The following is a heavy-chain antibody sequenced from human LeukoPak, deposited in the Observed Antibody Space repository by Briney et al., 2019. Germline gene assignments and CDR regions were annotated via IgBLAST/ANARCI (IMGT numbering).Heavy chain of an antibody. D-gene: IGHD4-11*01. CDR1: GFTFSNYW. Sequence: GGSLRLSCAASGFTFSNYWLTWVRQAPGKGLEWVANIKQDGSEKHYVDSVKGRFTISRDNAKNSLYLQMNSLRAEDTAVYYCASLNSPMTTDDAFDIWGQGTMVTVSS. J-gene: IGHJ3*02. CDR3: ASLNSPMTTDDAFDI. V-gene: IGHV3-7*01. CDR2: IKQDGSEK.